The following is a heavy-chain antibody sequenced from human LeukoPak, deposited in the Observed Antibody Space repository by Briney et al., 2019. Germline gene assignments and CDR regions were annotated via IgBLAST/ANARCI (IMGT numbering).Heavy chain of an antibody. J-gene: IGHJ5*02. CDR1: GFTFSNYW. V-gene: IGHV3-7*01. D-gene: IGHD4-17*01. CDR3: ARVLGDYVSTSHWFDP. CDR2: IKQDGSEK. Sequence: GGSLRLSCAASGFTFSNYWMSWVRQAPGRGLEWVANIKQDGSEKYYVDSLKGRFTISRDNAKNSLYLQMNSLRAEDTAVYYCARVLGDYVSTSHWFDPWGQGTLVTVSS.